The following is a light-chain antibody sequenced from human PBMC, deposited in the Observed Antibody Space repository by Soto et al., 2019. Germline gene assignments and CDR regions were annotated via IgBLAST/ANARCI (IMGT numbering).Light chain of an antibody. V-gene: IGLV2-14*03. CDR1: NSDIGGYNH. Sequence: QSVLTQPASVSGSPGQSITISCTGTNSDIGGYNHVSWFQHHPGKAPKLMIFDVYNRPSGVSNRFSVSKSSNTASLTISGLQAEDEADYYCASYRSGNSWVFGGGTKVTVL. CDR3: ASYRSGNSWV. CDR2: DVY. J-gene: IGLJ3*02.